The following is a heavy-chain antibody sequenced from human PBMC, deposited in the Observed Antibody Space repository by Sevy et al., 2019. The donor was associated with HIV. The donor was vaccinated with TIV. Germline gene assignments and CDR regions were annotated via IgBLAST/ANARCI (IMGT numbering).Heavy chain of an antibody. CDR2: ISDTGTST. J-gene: IGHJ4*02. D-gene: IGHD7-27*01. Sequence: GGSLRLSCAASGFTFRTFAMSWVRQAPGKGLQWVSSISDTGTSTYYSDSVEGRFTISRDNSKKTLYLQMNSLRADDTALYYCAKYAGDFPHFDYWGQGTLVTVSS. V-gene: IGHV3-23*01. CDR1: GFTFRTFA. CDR3: AKYAGDFPHFDY.